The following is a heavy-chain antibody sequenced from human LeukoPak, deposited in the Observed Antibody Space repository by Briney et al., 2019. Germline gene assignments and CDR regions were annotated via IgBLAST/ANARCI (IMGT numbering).Heavy chain of an antibody. CDR3: VRDSISPKLGIGMGYYYMDV. CDR1: GFSASTNY. V-gene: IGHV3-66*01. D-gene: IGHD7-27*01. Sequence: PVRSLRLSCAASGFSASTNYASWGSEAPRGRLGSGSVIYSGGGTAYAASVTDRFTLSRDNSKNTMYLYRSGLRLPGTGLYFCVRDSISPKLGIGMGYYYMDVWGKGTTFTVSS. J-gene: IGHJ6*03. CDR2: IYSGGGT.